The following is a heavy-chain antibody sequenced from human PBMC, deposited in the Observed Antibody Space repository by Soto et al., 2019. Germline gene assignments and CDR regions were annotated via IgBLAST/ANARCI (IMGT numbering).Heavy chain of an antibody. J-gene: IGHJ4*02. D-gene: IGHD1-26*01. CDR1: GGSIGSYY. Sequence: PSETLSLTCTVSGGSIGSYYWSWIRQPPGKGLEWIGYIYYSGSTNYNPSLKSRVTISVDTSKNQFSLKLSSVTAADTAVYYCARVLGRKVDYWGQGTLVTVSS. CDR3: ARVLGRKVDY. V-gene: IGHV4-59*01. CDR2: IYYSGST.